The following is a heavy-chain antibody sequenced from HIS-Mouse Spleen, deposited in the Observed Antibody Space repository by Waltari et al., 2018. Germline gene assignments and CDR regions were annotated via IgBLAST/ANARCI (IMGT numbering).Heavy chain of an antibody. CDR1: GFTFSSYG. Sequence: QVQLVESGGGVVQPGRSLRLSCAASGFTFSSYGMHWVRQGPGKGLEWVAVISYDGSNKNYADSVKGRFTISRDNSKNTLYLQMNSLRAEDTAVYYCAKDKHHAFDYWGQGTLVTVSS. CDR2: ISYDGSNK. CDR3: AKDKHHAFDY. V-gene: IGHV3-30*18. J-gene: IGHJ4*02.